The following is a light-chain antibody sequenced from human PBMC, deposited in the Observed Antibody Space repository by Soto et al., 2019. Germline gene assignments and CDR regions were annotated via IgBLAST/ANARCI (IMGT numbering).Light chain of an antibody. J-gene: IGLJ1*01. CDR2: EVS. CDR1: SSDVAGYDY. V-gene: IGLV2-14*01. Sequence: QSVLTQPPSASGSPGQSVTISCTGTSSDVAGYDYVSWYQQHPGKAPKLMISEVSNRPSGVSNRFSGSKSGNTASLTISGLQAEDEADYYCSSYTSSSTYVFGTGTKVTVL. CDR3: SSYTSSSTYV.